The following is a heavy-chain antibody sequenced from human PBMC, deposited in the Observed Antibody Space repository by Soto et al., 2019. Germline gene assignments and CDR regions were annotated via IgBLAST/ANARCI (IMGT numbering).Heavy chain of an antibody. V-gene: IGHV4-59*01. Sequence: SETLSLTCTVSGGSISSYYWSWIRQPPGKGLEWIGYIYYSGSTDYNPSLKSRVTISVDTSKNQFSLKLSSVTAADTAVYYCARTTMVRGVINDYYYGMDVWGQGTTVTVSS. CDR2: IYYSGST. CDR1: GGSISSYY. CDR3: ARTTMVRGVINDYYYGMDV. J-gene: IGHJ6*02. D-gene: IGHD3-10*01.